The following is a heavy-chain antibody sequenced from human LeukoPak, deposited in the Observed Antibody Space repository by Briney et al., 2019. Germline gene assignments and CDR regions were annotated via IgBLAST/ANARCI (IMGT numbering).Heavy chain of an antibody. J-gene: IGHJ4*02. D-gene: IGHD3-22*01. Sequence: GSSVKVSCKASGGTFSSYAISWVRQAPGQGLEWMGGIIPIFGTANYAQKFQGRVTITTDESTSTAYMELSSLRSEDTAVYYCARGPHSSGYPSFVPFDYWGQGTLVTVSS. CDR3: ARGPHSSGYPSFVPFDY. V-gene: IGHV1-69*05. CDR1: GGTFSSYA. CDR2: IIPIFGTA.